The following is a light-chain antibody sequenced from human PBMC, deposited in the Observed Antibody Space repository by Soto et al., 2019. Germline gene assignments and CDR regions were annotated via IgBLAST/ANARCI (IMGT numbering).Light chain of an antibody. V-gene: IGKV3-15*01. CDR3: QQYNNWLRT. CDR2: GAS. CDR1: QSVSSK. Sequence: EIVMTQSPATLSVSPGERATLSCRASQSVSSKLAWYQQKPGQAPRLLIYGASTRATGIPARFSGSGSGAEFTLTISSLQSEDFAVYYCQQYNNWLRTFGGGTKVEIK. J-gene: IGKJ4*01.